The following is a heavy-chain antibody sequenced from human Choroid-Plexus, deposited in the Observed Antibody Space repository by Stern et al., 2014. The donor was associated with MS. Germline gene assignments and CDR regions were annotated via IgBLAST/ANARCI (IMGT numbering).Heavy chain of an antibody. CDR1: GYRFSSYW. J-gene: IGHJ3*02. CDR3: ARRGIAVGDAFDI. V-gene: IGHV5-51*03. D-gene: IGHD6-19*01. Sequence: EVQLVESGAEVKKPGESLKTSCKGSGYRFSSYWIGWVRQMPGKGLEWMGVIYPGCPDTRSSPSFQGQVTISADKSISTAYLQWSSLKASDTAMYYCARRGIAVGDAFDIWGQGTMVTVSS. CDR2: IYPGCPDT.